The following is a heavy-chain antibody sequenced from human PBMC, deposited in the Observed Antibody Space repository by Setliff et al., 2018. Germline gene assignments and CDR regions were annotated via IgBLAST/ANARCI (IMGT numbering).Heavy chain of an antibody. Sequence: LSLTCTVSGDSISSGYYFWGWIRQPPGTGLEWIGSIYYSGDTYYNPSLKSRVTMSADTSNNQFSLKLTSVSAADTAVYYCARGGTYRYFDYWGPGTLVTVSS. V-gene: IGHV4-39*07. CDR3: ARGGTYRYFDY. CDR1: GDSISSGYYF. J-gene: IGHJ4*02. CDR2: IYYSGDT.